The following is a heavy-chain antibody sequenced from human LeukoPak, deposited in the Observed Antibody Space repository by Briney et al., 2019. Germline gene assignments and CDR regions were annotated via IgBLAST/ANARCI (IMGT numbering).Heavy chain of an antibody. CDR3: ARAKKYCSSTSCYSGNWFDP. V-gene: IGHV1-2*02. D-gene: IGHD2-2*01. J-gene: IGHJ5*02. CDR2: INPNSGGT. CDR1: GYTFTGYY. Sequence: WASVKVSCKASGYTFTGYYMHWVRQAPGQGPEWMGWINPNSGGTNYAQKFQGRVTMTRDTSISTAYMELSRLRSDDTAVYYCARAKKYCSSTSCYSGNWFDPWGQGTLVTVSS.